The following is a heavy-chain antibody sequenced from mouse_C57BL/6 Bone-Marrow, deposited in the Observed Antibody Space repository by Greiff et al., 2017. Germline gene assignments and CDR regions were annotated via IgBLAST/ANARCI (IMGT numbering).Heavy chain of an antibody. CDR3: ASPHYYGSSYWYFDV. D-gene: IGHD1-1*01. V-gene: IGHV1-75*01. J-gene: IGHJ1*03. CDR1: GYTFTDYY. Sequence: QVQLKESGPELVKPGASVKISCKASGYTFTDYYINWVKQRPGQGLEWIGWIFPGSGSTYYNEKFKGKATLTVDKSSSTAYMLLSSLTSEDSAVYFCASPHYYGSSYWYFDVWGTGTTVTVSS. CDR2: IFPGSGST.